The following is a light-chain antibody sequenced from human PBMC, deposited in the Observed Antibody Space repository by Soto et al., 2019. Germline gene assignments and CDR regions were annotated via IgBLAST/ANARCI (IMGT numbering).Light chain of an antibody. Sequence: QSVLTQPPSVSVAPGQRVTISCTGSSSNIGAGYDVHWYQQLPGTAPKLLIYGNSNRPSGVPDRFSGSKSGTSASLAITGLQAEDEADYYCQSYDSSLSGSNWVFGGGTKVTVL. CDR3: QSYDSSLSGSNWV. J-gene: IGLJ3*02. CDR2: GNS. V-gene: IGLV1-40*01. CDR1: SSNIGAGYD.